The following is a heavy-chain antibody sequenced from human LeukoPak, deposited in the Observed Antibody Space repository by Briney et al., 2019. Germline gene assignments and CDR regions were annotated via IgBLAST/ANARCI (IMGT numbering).Heavy chain of an antibody. D-gene: IGHD2-2*01. CDR1: GGSFSGYY. CDR3: AREARYCSSTSCYHIHSYYYGMDV. Sequence: PSETLSLTCAVYGGSFSGYYWSWIRQPPGKGLEWIGEINHSGSTNYNPSLKSRVTISVDTSKNQFSLKLSSVTAADTAVYYCAREARYCSSTSCYHIHSYYYGMDVWGQGNPGHRLL. J-gene: IGHJ6*02. CDR2: INHSGST. V-gene: IGHV4-34*01.